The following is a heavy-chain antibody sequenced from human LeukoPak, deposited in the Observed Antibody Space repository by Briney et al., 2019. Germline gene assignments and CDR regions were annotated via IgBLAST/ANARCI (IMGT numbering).Heavy chain of an antibody. V-gene: IGHV3-7*01. CDR2: IKQDESEK. CDR1: GFTVSSNY. Sequence: GGSLRLSCAASGFTVSSNYMSWVRQAPGKGLEWVANIKQDESEKYYVDSVKGRFTISRDNAKKSVYLQMNSLRVEDTAVYYCARIQRSSWTYDGLDIWGQGTVVTVSS. J-gene: IGHJ3*02. D-gene: IGHD6-13*01. CDR3: ARIQRSSWTYDGLDI.